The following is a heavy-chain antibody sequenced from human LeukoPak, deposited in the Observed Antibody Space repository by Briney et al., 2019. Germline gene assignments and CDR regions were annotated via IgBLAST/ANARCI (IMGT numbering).Heavy chain of an antibody. CDR3: ARDRVAAAGNPTYYYYYGMDV. CDR2: IYYSGST. Sequence: SETLSLTCTVSGGSISSGGYYWSWIRQHPGKGLEWIGYIYYSGSTYYNPSLKGRVTISVDTSKNQFSLKLSSVTAADTAVYYCARDRVAAAGNPTYYYYYGMDVWGKGTTVTVSS. CDR1: GGSISSGGYY. V-gene: IGHV4-31*03. D-gene: IGHD6-13*01. J-gene: IGHJ6*04.